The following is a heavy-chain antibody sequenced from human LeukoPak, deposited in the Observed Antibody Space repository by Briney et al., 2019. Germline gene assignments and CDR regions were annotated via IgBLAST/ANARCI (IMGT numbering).Heavy chain of an antibody. CDR3: ARPRAAAGYDAFDI. Sequence: ASVKVSCKASGYTFTSYGISWVRQAPGQGLEWMGWISAYNGNTNYAQKLQGRVTMTTDTSTSTAYMELRSLRSDDTAVYYCARPRAAAGYDAFDIWGQGTMVTVSS. J-gene: IGHJ3*02. CDR1: GYTFTSYG. CDR2: ISAYNGNT. V-gene: IGHV1-18*01. D-gene: IGHD6-13*01.